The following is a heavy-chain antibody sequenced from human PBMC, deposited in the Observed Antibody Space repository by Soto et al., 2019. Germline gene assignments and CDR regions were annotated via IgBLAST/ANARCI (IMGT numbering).Heavy chain of an antibody. CDR2: MNPNSGNT. CDR3: ARGRPLTTVTENNWFDP. CDR1: GYTFTSYD. D-gene: IGHD4-4*01. Sequence: QVQLVQSGAEVKKPGASVKVSCKASGYTFTSYDINWVRQATGQGLEWMGWMNPNSGNTGYAQKFQGRVTMTRNTSISTAYMELSSLRSEDTAVYYSARGRPLTTVTENNWFDPWGQGTLVTVSS. V-gene: IGHV1-8*01. J-gene: IGHJ5*02.